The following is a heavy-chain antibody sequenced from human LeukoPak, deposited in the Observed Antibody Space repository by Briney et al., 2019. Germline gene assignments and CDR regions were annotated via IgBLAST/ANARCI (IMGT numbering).Heavy chain of an antibody. CDR3: ARVWFPPKPGKYYYGSGSPTRDNWFDP. V-gene: IGHV4-61*02. CDR1: GGSISSGSYY. J-gene: IGHJ5*02. CDR2: IYTSRST. Sequence: SETLSLTCTVSGGSISSGSYYWRWIRQPAGKGLEGIGRIYTSRSTNYHPSLKSRVTISVDTSKNQFSLKLSSVTAADTAVYYCARVWFPPKPGKYYYGSGSPTRDNWFDPWGQGTLVTVSS. D-gene: IGHD3-10*01.